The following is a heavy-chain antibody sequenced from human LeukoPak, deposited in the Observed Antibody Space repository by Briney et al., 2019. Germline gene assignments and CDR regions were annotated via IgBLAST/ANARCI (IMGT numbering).Heavy chain of an antibody. V-gene: IGHV3-30*02. CDR3: AKDSPNYYDSSGYHP. J-gene: IGHJ5*02. Sequence: PGGSLRLSCAASGFTFSTYGMHWVRQAPGKGLEWVAFIRFDGTNKYYADSVKGRFAISRDSSKNTLYLQMNSLRAEDTAVYYCAKDSPNYYDSSGYHPWGQGTLVTVSS. D-gene: IGHD3-22*01. CDR2: IRFDGTNK. CDR1: GFTFSTYG.